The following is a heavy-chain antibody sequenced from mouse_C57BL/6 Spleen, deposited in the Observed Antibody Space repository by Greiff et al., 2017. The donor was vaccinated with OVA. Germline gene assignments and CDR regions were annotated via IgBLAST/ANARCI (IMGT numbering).Heavy chain of an antibody. Sequence: EVKLMESGGGLVKPGGSLKLSCAASGFTFSDYGMHWVRQAPEKGLEWVAYISSGSSTIYYADTVQGRFTISRDNAKNTLFLQMTSLRSEDTAMYYCARRYYGSEVYFDYWGQGTTLTVSS. CDR2: ISSGSSTI. CDR1: GFTFSDYG. V-gene: IGHV5-17*01. D-gene: IGHD1-1*01. CDR3: ARRYYGSEVYFDY. J-gene: IGHJ2*01.